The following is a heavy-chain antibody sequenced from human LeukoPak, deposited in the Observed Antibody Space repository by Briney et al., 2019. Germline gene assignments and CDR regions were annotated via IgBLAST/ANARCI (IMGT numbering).Heavy chain of an antibody. V-gene: IGHV1-18*01. CDR1: GYTFTSYG. D-gene: IGHD3-3*01. Sequence: GASVKVSCKASGYTFTSYGISWVRQAPGQGLEWMGWISAYNGNTNYAQKLQGRVTMTTDTSTSTAYMELRSLRSDDTAVYYCARESRSVRGGVVTFDYWGQGTLVTVSS. J-gene: IGHJ4*02. CDR2: ISAYNGNT. CDR3: ARESRSVRGGVVTFDY.